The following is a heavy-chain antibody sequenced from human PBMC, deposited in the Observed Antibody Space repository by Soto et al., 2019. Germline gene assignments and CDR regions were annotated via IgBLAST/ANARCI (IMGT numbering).Heavy chain of an antibody. CDR3: ATTLYSSSWFAYYYYGMDV. Sequence: SVKVSCTVSGYTLTELSMHWVREAPGKWLEWMGGFDPEDGETIYAQKFQGRVTMTEDTSTDTAYMELSSLRSEDTAVYYCATTLYSSSWFAYYYYGMDVWGQGTTVTVSS. CDR1: GYTLTELS. J-gene: IGHJ6*02. V-gene: IGHV1-24*01. CDR2: FDPEDGET. D-gene: IGHD6-13*01.